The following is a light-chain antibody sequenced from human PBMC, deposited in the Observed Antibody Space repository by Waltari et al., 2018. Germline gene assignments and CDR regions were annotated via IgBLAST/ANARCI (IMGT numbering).Light chain of an antibody. V-gene: IGKV1-5*03. J-gene: IGKJ4*01. CDR2: KAF. CDR3: QQYRNYSPLT. Sequence: DFQLTQSPSTLSASVGDRVTITCRASESISSYLAWYQQKPGKAPKLLIYKAFTLESGVPSRFSGGRSGADFTLTISSLQPDDFATYYCQQYRNYSPLTFGGGTRVE. CDR1: ESISSY.